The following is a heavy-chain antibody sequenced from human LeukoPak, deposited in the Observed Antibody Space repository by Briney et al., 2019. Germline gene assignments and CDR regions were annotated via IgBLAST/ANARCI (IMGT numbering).Heavy chain of an antibody. CDR1: GGTFSSYA. J-gene: IGHJ4*02. V-gene: IGHV1-69*13. Sequence: GASVKVSCKASGGTFSSYAISWVRQAPGQGLEWMGGIIPIFGTANYAQKFQGRVTITADESTSTAYMELSRLRSDDTAVYYCARGFEQWLVLFDYWGQGTLVTVSS. CDR3: ARGFEQWLVLFDY. CDR2: IIPIFGTA. D-gene: IGHD6-19*01.